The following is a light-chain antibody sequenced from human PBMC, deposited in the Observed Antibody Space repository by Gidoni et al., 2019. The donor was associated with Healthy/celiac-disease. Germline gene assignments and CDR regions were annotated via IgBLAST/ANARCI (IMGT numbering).Light chain of an antibody. CDR2: WAA. CDR1: QSVLSTSNNKNY. V-gene: IGKV4-1*01. J-gene: IGKJ1*01. Sequence: DIVLTQSPDSLAVSLGERATINCKSSQSVLSTSNNKNYLAWYQQKPGQPPKLLIYWAATRESGVPDRFSGSGSGTDFTLTISSLLAEDVAVYYCQQYYSTPWTFGQGTKVEIK. CDR3: QQYYSTPWT.